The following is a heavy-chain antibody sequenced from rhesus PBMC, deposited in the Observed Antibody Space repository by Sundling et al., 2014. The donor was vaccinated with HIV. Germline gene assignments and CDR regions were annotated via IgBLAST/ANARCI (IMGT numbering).Heavy chain of an antibody. J-gene: IGHJ6*01. CDR2: IYGSGGST. D-gene: IGHD6-13*01. CDR3: ARDPESIAAGYYYGLDS. V-gene: IGHV4-93*01. Sequence: QVQLQESGPAVVKPSETLSLTCAVSGGSISSSNWWSWIRQSPGKGLEWIGGIYGSGGSTEYNPSLKSRVTISKDTSKNQFSLKLSSVTAADTAVYYCARDPESIAAGYYYGLDSWGQGVVVTVSS. CDR1: GGSISSSNW.